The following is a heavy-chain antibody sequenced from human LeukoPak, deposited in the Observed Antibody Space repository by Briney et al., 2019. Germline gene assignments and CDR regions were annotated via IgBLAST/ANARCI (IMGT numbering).Heavy chain of an antibody. V-gene: IGHV1-2*02. CDR2: INPNSGGT. D-gene: IGHD3-22*01. Sequence: ASVKVSCTASAYTFTVYYLHWVRHAPGQGLEWMGWINPNSGGTNYAQKFQGRVTMTRDTSISTAYMELSRLRSEDTAVYSWARAGVPTYLYYSSCYDLDYWGQGTLVTVSS. J-gene: IGHJ4*02. CDR3: ARAGVPTYLYYSSCYDLDY. CDR1: AYTFTVYY.